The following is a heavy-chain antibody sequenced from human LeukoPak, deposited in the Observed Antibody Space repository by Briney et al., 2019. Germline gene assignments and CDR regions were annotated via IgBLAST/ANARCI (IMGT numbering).Heavy chain of an antibody. V-gene: IGHV3-48*01. J-gene: IGHJ4*02. CDR3: ARAQYYSDSTGYYYLHY. D-gene: IGHD3-22*01. CDR2: ISSSSSTI. Sequence: GGSLRLSCVGSGFTFSSYHMNWVRQAPGKGLEWVSCISSSSSTIYYADSVKGRFTISRDNAKNSLYLQTNSLRAEDTAVYYCARAQYYSDSTGYYYLHYWGQGTLVTVSS. CDR1: GFTFSSYH.